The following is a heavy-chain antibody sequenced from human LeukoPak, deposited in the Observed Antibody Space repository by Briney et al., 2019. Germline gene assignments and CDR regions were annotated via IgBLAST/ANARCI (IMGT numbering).Heavy chain of an antibody. J-gene: IGHJ4*02. CDR2: IYSGGST. V-gene: IGHV3-66*01. CDR3: ARERYYYDSSGYYYFDY. D-gene: IGHD3-22*01. CDR1: GFTVSSNY. Sequence: GGSLRLSCAASGFTVSSNYMSWVRQAPGKGLEWVSVIYSGGSTYYADSVKGRFTISRDNSKNTLYLQKNSLRAEDTAVYYCARERYYYDSSGYYYFDYWGQGTLVTVSS.